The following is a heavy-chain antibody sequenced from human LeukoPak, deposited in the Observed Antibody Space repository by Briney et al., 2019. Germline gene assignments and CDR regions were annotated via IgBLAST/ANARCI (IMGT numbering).Heavy chain of an antibody. Sequence: ASETLSLTCTVSGGSISSGGYYWSWIRQHPGKGLEWIGYIYYSGSTYYNPPLKSRVTISVDTSKNQFSLKLSSVTAADTAVYYCASSIKTTPSPLYYFDYWGQGTLVTVSS. D-gene: IGHD4-11*01. CDR2: IYYSGST. CDR3: ASSIKTTPSPLYYFDY. J-gene: IGHJ4*02. CDR1: GGSISSGGYY. V-gene: IGHV4-31*03.